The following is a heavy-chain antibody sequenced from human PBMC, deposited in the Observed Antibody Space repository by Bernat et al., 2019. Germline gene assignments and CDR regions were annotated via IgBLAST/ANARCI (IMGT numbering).Heavy chain of an antibody. V-gene: IGHV4-59*01. CDR3: AREVGDFTNNRYYYYYMDV. CDR1: GGSISRNY. Sequence: QVQLQESGPGLVKPSETLSLTCTVSGGSISRNYWNWIRQTPGKGLEWIGYIYYSGSTEYNPSLKSRVTISVDTSKNQFSLKLSSVTAADTAVYYCAREVGDFTNNRYYYYYMDVWGKGTTVTVSS. J-gene: IGHJ6*03. CDR2: IYYSGST. D-gene: IGHD1-26*01.